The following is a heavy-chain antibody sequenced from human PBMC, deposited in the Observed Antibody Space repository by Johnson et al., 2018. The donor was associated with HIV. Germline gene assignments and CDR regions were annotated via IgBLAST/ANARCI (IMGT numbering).Heavy chain of an antibody. CDR1: GFTFSDYY. D-gene: IGHD1-26*01. J-gene: IGHJ3*02. V-gene: IGHV3-11*06. CDR2: INSDGSST. Sequence: QVQLVESGGGLVKPGGSLRLSCAASGFTFSDYYMSWIRQAPGKGLEWVSRINSDGSSTNYAGSVKGRFTISRDNAKNTLYLQMNSLRAEDTAVYYCAREVGNAGAFDIWGQGTMVTVSS. CDR3: AREVGNAGAFDI.